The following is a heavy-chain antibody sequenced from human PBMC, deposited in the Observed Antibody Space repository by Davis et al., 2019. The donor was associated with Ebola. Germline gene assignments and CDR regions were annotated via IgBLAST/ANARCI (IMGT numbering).Heavy chain of an antibody. Sequence: GESLKISCAASGFTVSSNYMSWVRQAPGKGLEWVSVIYSGGSTYYADSVKGRFTISRDNSKNTLYLQMNSLRAEDTAVYYCARGSGWLTPFDYWGQGTLVTVSS. CDR1: GFTVSSNY. CDR3: ARGSGWLTPFDY. J-gene: IGHJ4*02. D-gene: IGHD6-19*01. CDR2: IYSGGST. V-gene: IGHV3-53*01.